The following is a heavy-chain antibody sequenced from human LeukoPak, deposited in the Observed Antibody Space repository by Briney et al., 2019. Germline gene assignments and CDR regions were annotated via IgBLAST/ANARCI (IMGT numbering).Heavy chain of an antibody. CDR3: ARRPTMVRGVIIGHNWFDP. CDR1: GGSITSYY. J-gene: IGHJ5*02. CDR2: IYITGST. V-gene: IGHV4-4*07. Sequence: PSETLSLTCTVSGGSITSYYWSWIRQSAGKGLEWIGRIYITGSTTYNPSLKSRVTMSLDTSKNQFSLKLSSVTAADTAVYYCARRPTMVRGVIIGHNWFDPWGQGTLVTVSS. D-gene: IGHD3-10*01.